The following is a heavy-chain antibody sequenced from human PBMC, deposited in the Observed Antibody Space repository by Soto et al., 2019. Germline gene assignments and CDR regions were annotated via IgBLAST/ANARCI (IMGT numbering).Heavy chain of an antibody. D-gene: IGHD1-1*01. CDR3: VRDGTKTLRDWFDP. V-gene: IGHV4-4*07. J-gene: IGHJ5*02. CDR2: IYATGTT. Sequence: PSETLSLTCTVSGASISGYYWSWIRKSAGKGLEWIGRIYATGTTDYNPSLKSRVMMSVDTSKKQFSLKLRSVTAADTAVYYCVRDGTKTLRDWFDPWGQGISVAVSS. CDR1: GASISGYY.